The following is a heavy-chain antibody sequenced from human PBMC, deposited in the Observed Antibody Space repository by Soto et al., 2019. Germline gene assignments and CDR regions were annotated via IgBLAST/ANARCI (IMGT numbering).Heavy chain of an antibody. V-gene: IGHV4-31*03. J-gene: IGHJ4*02. D-gene: IGHD3-3*01. Sequence: PSETLSLTCTVSGGSISSGGYYWSWIRQHPGKGLEWIGYIYYSGSTYYNPSLKSRVTISVDTSKNQFSLKLSSVTAADTAVYYCARGVGVVTFFDYWGQGTLVTVS. CDR1: GGSISSGGYY. CDR2: IYYSGST. CDR3: ARGVGVVTFFDY.